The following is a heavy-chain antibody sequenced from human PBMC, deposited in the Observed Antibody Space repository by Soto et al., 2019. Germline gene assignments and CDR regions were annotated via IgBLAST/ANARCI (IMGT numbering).Heavy chain of an antibody. Sequence: QVQLVQSGAEVKKPGSSVKVSCKASGGTFSSYAISWVRQAPGQGLEWMGGIIPIFGTANYAQKFQGRVTIPADESTSTAYMERSSLRSEDTAVYYCARVTYDYVWGSYRQVDYWGQGTLVTVSS. V-gene: IGHV1-69*12. CDR3: ARVTYDYVWGSYRQVDY. CDR1: GGTFSSYA. D-gene: IGHD3-16*02. J-gene: IGHJ4*02. CDR2: IIPIFGTA.